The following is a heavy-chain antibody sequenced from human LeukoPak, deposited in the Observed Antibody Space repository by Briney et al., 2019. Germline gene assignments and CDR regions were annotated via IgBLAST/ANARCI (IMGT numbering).Heavy chain of an antibody. CDR1: GFTFSSYG. J-gene: IGHJ5*02. CDR3: ARGGSGSYWFDP. D-gene: IGHD1-26*01. Sequence: PGGSLRLSCAASGFTFSSYGMHWFRQAPGKGLEGVAVIWYDGSNKYYADSVKGRFTISRDNSKNTLYLQMNSLRAEDTAVYYCARGGSGSYWFDPWGQGTLVTVSS. CDR2: IWYDGSNK. V-gene: IGHV3-33*01.